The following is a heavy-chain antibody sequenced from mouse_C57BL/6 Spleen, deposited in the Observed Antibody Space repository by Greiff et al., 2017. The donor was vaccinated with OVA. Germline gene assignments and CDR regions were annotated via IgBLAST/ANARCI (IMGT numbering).Heavy chain of an antibody. CDR3: AREDPPYYFDY. CDR1: GFTFSDYG. CDR2: ISSGSSTI. Sequence: DVKLVESGGGLVKPGGSLKLSCAASGFTFSDYGMHWVRQAPEKGLEWVAYISSGSSTIYYADTVKGRFTISRDNAKNTLFLQMTSLRSEDTAMYYCAREDPPYYFDYWGQGTTRTVSS. J-gene: IGHJ2*01. V-gene: IGHV5-17*01.